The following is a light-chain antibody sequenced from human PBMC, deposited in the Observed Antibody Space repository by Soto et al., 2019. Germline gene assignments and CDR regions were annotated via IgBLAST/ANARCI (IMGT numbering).Light chain of an antibody. Sequence: QSALTQPRSVSGSPGQSVTISCTGTSSDVGDYNNVSWYQQYPGKAPKLVIYDVSKRPSGVPDRFSGSKSGNTASLTISGLQADDEADYYRCSFAGSYTFWVFGGGTKLTVL. CDR1: SSDVGDYNN. CDR3: CSFAGSYTFWV. CDR2: DVS. V-gene: IGLV2-11*01. J-gene: IGLJ3*02.